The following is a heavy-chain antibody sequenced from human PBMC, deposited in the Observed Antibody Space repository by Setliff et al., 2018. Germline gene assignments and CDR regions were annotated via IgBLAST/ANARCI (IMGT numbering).Heavy chain of an antibody. D-gene: IGHD3-22*01. J-gene: IGHJ4*02. V-gene: IGHV1-18*01. CDR1: GYTFTNYG. Sequence: ASVKVSCKTSGYTFTNYGITWVRQAPGQGLEWMGWINNYSFKANYPQKFLGRVTVTTDTSTGTAYMELGSLTSDDTAIYYCTRINFYVSSGYYYAPDYWGPGTLVTVSS. CDR3: TRINFYVSSGYYYAPDY. CDR2: INNYSFKA.